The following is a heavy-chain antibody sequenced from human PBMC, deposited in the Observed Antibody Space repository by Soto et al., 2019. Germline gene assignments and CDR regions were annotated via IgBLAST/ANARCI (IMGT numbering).Heavy chain of an antibody. CDR2: LNPATGAA. CDR3: ARGGGVGVAGSAAFDM. J-gene: IGHJ3*02. CDR1: GYPVTAYY. D-gene: IGHD3-3*01. Sequence: QLHLVQSGAVVKKPGASVTVSCSASGYPVTAYYMHWVRQAPGRGLEWMGGLNPATGAAKYTQTLGGGVSMTRDTSTSTVFMELSGLTSEDPAGFYWARGGGVGVAGSAAFDMWGQGTLVTVSS. V-gene: IGHV1-2*02.